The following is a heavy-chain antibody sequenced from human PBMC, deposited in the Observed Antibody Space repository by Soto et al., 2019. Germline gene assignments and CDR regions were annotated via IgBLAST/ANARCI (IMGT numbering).Heavy chain of an antibody. J-gene: IGHJ5*02. Sequence: PSETLSLTCTVSGGSISSYYWSWIRQPPGKGLEWIGYIYYSGSTNYNPSLKSRVTISVDTSKNQFSLNLSSVTAADTAVYYCAREPIRGNWFDPWGQGTLVTVS. CDR2: IYYSGST. CDR1: GGSISSYY. V-gene: IGHV4-59*01. CDR3: AREPIRGNWFDP. D-gene: IGHD1-20*01.